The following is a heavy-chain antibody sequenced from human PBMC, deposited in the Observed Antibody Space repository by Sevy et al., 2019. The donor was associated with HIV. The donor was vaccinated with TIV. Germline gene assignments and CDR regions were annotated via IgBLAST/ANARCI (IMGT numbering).Heavy chain of an antibody. Sequence: GGSLRLSCAASGFTFDDYAMHWVRQAPGKGLGWVSGISWNSGSIGYADSVKGRFTISRDNAKNSLYLQMNSLRAEDTALYYCAKDIGAVAIYWGQGTLVTVSS. D-gene: IGHD6-19*01. CDR1: GFTFDDYA. V-gene: IGHV3-9*01. CDR2: ISWNSGSI. J-gene: IGHJ4*02. CDR3: AKDIGAVAIY.